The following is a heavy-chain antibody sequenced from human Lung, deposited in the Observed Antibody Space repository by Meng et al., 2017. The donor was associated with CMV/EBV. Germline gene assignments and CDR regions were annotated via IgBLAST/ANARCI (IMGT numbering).Heavy chain of an antibody. Sequence: AXVXVSXXASGYTFTSYGISWVRQAPGQGLEWMGWISAYNGNTNYAQKLQGRVTMTTDTSTSTAYMELRSLRSDDTAVYYCARVRYYDFWSGYFNGMDVWGQGTXVTVSS. J-gene: IGHJ6*02. CDR2: ISAYNGNT. CDR3: ARVRYYDFWSGYFNGMDV. D-gene: IGHD3-3*01. CDR1: GYTFTSYG. V-gene: IGHV1-18*01.